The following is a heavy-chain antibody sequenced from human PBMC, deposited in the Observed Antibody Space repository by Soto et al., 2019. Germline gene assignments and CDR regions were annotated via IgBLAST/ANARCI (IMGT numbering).Heavy chain of an antibody. J-gene: IGHJ5*02. D-gene: IGHD2-2*02. Sequence: ASCKVSGYTLTELSMHWVRQAPGKGLEWMGGFDPEDGETIYAQKFQGRVTMTEDTSTDTAYMELSSLRSEDTAVYYCATDPVVVPAAIKWFDPWGQGTLVTVSS. V-gene: IGHV1-24*01. CDR3: ATDPVVVPAAIKWFDP. CDR1: GYTLTELS. CDR2: FDPEDGET.